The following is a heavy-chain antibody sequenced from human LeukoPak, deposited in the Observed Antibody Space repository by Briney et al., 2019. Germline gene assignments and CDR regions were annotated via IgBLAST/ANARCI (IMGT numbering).Heavy chain of an antibody. J-gene: IGHJ4*02. Sequence: PSETLALTCSVSGGSISSWCWNWIRQPAGKGLEWVGRICLSADTNYKPSLKSRVIMSADMSNNEISLKLTSVTAADTAVYYCATGLGLYDYWGQGILVTVSS. CDR2: ICLSADT. CDR3: ATGLGLYDY. V-gene: IGHV4-4*07. D-gene: IGHD1-14*01. CDR1: GGSISSWC.